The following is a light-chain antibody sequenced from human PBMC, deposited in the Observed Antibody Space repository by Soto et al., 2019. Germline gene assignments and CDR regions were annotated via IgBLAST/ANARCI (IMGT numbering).Light chain of an antibody. CDR1: QSVSSN. Sequence: EIVMTQSPATLSVSPGERATLSCRASQSVSSNLAWYQQKPGQAPRLLIYGASTRSTGIPARFSGSGSGTEFTLTISSLQSVDFADYYCQQYNNWRWTFGTGTKVDIK. CDR2: GAS. CDR3: QQYNNWRWT. V-gene: IGKV3-15*01. J-gene: IGKJ3*01.